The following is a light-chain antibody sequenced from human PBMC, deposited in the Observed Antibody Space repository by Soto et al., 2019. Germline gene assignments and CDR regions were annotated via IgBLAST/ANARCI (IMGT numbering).Light chain of an antibody. Sequence: EIGLTQSPDTVSLSPGERATLSCRASQSVGNSWLARYQQKPGQAPRLLLYGASRRAAGISDRFSGSGSGTVFTLTINRLEPEDFAVYYCQQYGRSVSFGGGTKVDIK. CDR1: QSVGNSW. CDR3: QQYGRSVS. J-gene: IGKJ4*01. CDR2: GAS. V-gene: IGKV3-20*01.